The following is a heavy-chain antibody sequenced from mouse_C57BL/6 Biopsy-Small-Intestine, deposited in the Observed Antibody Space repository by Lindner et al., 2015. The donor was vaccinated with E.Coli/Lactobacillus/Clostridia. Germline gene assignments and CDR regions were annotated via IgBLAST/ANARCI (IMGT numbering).Heavy chain of an antibody. CDR3: ARSGGDGYFCDY. V-gene: IGHV1-54*01. CDR1: GYAFTNYS. CDR2: INPGSGGT. D-gene: IGHD2-3*01. Sequence: VQLQESGAELVRPGTSLKVSCKASGYAFTNYSIEWVKQRPGQGLEWIGVINPGSGGTNYNEKFKGKAKLTADKSSSTAYMQLSSLTSEDSAVYFCARSGGDGYFCDYWGQGTTLTVSS. J-gene: IGHJ2*01.